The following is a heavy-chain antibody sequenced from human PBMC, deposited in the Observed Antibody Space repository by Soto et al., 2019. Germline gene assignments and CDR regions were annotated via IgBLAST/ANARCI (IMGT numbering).Heavy chain of an antibody. V-gene: IGHV3-30*18. D-gene: IGHD4-17*01. CDR2: ISYDGSNK. CDR3: AKPGDYGDIKSTNFDY. J-gene: IGHJ4*02. CDR1: GFTFSSYG. Sequence: GGSLRLSCAASGFTFSSYGMHWVRQAPGKGLEWVAVISYDGSNKYYADSVKGRFTISRDNSKNTLYLQMNSLRAEDTAVYYCAKPGDYGDIKSTNFDYWGQGTLVTVSS.